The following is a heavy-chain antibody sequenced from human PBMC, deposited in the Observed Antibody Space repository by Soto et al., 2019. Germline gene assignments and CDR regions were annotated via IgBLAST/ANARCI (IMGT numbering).Heavy chain of an antibody. Sequence: PGESLKISCKGSEYCFTNFWSGWVRQMPGKGLEWMGIIYPGDADTRYSPSFQGQVTISADKSIPTADLQWSSLKASDSAMYYCARHWSDSGNRNQFNAFDFWGHGTXVTVSS. J-gene: IGHJ3*01. CDR3: ARHWSDSGNRNQFNAFDF. CDR2: IYPGDADT. CDR1: EYCFTNFW. V-gene: IGHV5-51*01. D-gene: IGHD3-3*01.